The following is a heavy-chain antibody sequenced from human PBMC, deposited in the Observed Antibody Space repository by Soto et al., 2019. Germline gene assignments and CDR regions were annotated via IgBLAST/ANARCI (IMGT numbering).Heavy chain of an antibody. V-gene: IGHV3-23*01. Sequence: HPGGSLRLSCAASGFTFSSYAMSWVRQAPGKGLEWVSAISGSGGSTYYADSVKGRFTIPRDNSKNTLYLQMNSLRAEDTAVYYCAKGDPSAIIAALGQFDYWGQGTLVTVSS. CDR2: ISGSGGST. D-gene: IGHD6-13*01. CDR1: GFTFSSYA. J-gene: IGHJ4*02. CDR3: AKGDPSAIIAALGQFDY.